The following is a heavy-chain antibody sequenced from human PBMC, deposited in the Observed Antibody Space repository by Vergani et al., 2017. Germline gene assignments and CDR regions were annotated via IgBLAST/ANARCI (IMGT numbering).Heavy chain of an antibody. J-gene: IGHJ3*02. Sequence: EVQLVESGGGSVQPGGSLRLSCAASGFSLSRFWMSWVRQAPEKGLEWVAHISPDGSATSYVDSVKGRFTISRDNTKNSLYLQMNSLRAEDTAVYYCARDWVYYYGSGSYYYDAFDIWGQGTMVTVSS. D-gene: IGHD3-10*01. CDR1: GFSLSRFW. V-gene: IGHV3-7*01. CDR2: ISPDGSAT. CDR3: ARDWVYYYGSGSYYYDAFDI.